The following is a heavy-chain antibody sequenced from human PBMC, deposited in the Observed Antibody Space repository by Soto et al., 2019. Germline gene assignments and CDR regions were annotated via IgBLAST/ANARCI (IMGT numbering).Heavy chain of an antibody. D-gene: IGHD3-9*01. CDR1: GYSFTDYW. CDR3: ARQADYNILTGYFYYFDY. J-gene: IGHJ4*02. CDR2: IYPGDSDA. Sequence: PGESLKISCKSSGYSFTDYWIGWVRQMPGKGLEWMGIIYPGDSDARYSPSFQGQVTISADTSINTAFLRWNSLTASDTAMYYCARQADYNILTGYFYYFDYWGQGSLVTVSS. V-gene: IGHV5-51*01.